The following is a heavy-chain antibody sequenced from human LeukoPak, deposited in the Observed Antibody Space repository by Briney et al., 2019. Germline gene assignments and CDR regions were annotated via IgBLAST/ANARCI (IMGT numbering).Heavy chain of an antibody. J-gene: IGHJ2*01. D-gene: IGHD1-26*01. V-gene: IGHV4-39*07. CDR2: IYYTGST. CDR1: GGSISSSSYY. CDR3: AREVPWVWNFDL. Sequence: PSETLSLTCTVSGGSISSSSYYWDWIRQPPGKGLEWIGSIYYTGSTYYNPSLKSRVTISVDTSKNQFSLKLNSVTAADTAVYYCAREVPWVWNFDLWGRGTLVTVSS.